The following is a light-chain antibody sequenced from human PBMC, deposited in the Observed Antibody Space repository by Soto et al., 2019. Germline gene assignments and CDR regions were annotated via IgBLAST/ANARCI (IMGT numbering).Light chain of an antibody. CDR1: QTISSW. J-gene: IGKJ1*01. Sequence: DIQMTQSPSTLSGSVGDRVTITCRASQTISSWLAWYQQKPGKAPKLLIYKASTLKSGVPSRFSGSGSGTEFTITISSLQPDDSATYNCQHYNSYSEAFGQGTKVELK. CDR3: QHYNSYSEA. V-gene: IGKV1-5*03. CDR2: KAS.